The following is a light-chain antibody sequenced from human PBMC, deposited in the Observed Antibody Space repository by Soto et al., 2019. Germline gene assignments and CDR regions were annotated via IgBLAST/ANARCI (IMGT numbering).Light chain of an antibody. CDR3: QQYNNWPPA. Sequence: EIVMTQSPATLSVSTGERATLSCRASQSVSSNLAWYQQKPGQAPRLLIYGASTRATGIPARFSGSGSGTEFTLTISSLQSEDFAVYYCQQYNNWPPAFGGGTKVEIK. J-gene: IGKJ4*01. V-gene: IGKV3-15*01. CDR2: GAS. CDR1: QSVSSN.